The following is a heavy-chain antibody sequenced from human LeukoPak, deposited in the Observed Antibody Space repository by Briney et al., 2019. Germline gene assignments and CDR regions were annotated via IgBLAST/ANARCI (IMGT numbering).Heavy chain of an antibody. D-gene: IGHD4-11*01. Sequence: ASVKVSCKVSGYTLTELSMHWVRQAPGKGLEWMGGFDPDDGETIYAQEFQGRVTMTEDTSTDTAYMELSSLRSEDTAVYYCATLTTVTPYYFDYWGQGTLVTVSS. V-gene: IGHV1-24*01. CDR1: GYTLTELS. CDR2: FDPDDGET. CDR3: ATLTTVTPYYFDY. J-gene: IGHJ4*02.